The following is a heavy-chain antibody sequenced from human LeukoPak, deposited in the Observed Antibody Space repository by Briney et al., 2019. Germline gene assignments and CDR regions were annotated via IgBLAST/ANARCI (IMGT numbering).Heavy chain of an antibody. J-gene: IGHJ6*04. CDR1: GFTLSRYW. D-gene: IGHD2-2*01. V-gene: IGHV3-7*01. CDR3: ARGFVPTFDPGRGTTATIGYCSSTSCRGRYYYGMDV. CDR2: IKQEGSEK. Sequence: PGGSMRLSCAASGFTLSRYWMSWVRQAPGKGLEWVANIKQEGSEKYYVDSVKGRFPLSRDNAKNSLYLQMNRLRAEDTAVYYCARGFVPTFDPGRGTTATIGYCSSTSCRGRYYYGMDVWGKGTTVTVSS.